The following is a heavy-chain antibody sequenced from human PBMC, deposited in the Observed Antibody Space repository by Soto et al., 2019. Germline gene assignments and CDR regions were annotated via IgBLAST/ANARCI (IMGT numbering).Heavy chain of an antibody. V-gene: IGHV1-18*01. CDR2: ISLYSDGT. J-gene: IGHJ5*02. D-gene: IGHD2-2*01. Sequence: ASVKVSCKTSGYTFSNYGITWVRQAPGQPLEWLGWISLYSDGTNYTQKFQGRVSMTTDTSTTTAYMELRSLRSDDTAVYYCARVVPGAEAWFGPWGQGTLVTVSS. CDR1: GYTFSNYG. CDR3: ARVVPGAEAWFGP.